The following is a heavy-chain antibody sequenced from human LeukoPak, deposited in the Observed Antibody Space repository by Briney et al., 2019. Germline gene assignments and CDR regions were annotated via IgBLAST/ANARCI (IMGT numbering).Heavy chain of an antibody. CDR3: ATAGGFYSDY. D-gene: IGHD1-1*01. CDR1: GFTFSSYA. J-gene: IGHJ4*02. V-gene: IGHV3-23*01. CDR2: ISGSGGST. Sequence: PGGSLILSCAASGFTFSSYAMSWFRQAPGKGLEWVSGISGSGGSTSYADSVRGRFTISRDNSKNTLYVQMNSLRAEDTAVYYCATAGGFYSDYWGQGTLVTVSS.